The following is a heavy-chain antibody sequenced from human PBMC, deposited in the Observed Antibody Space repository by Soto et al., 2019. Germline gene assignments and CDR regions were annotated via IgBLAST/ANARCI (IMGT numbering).Heavy chain of an antibody. J-gene: IGHJ4*02. CDR1: GGTFSSHA. CDR3: ARGMVRGIVTSTIEH. D-gene: IGHD3-10*01. CDR2: ILPMVGTP. V-gene: IGHV1-69*06. Sequence: QVQLVQSGAEVKKPGSSVKVSCKASGGTFSSHAINWVRQAPGQGLEWVGGILPMVGTPNYAQNIQDRVTIIADKSTRTAFMELRSLRSEDTAVYYCARGMVRGIVTSTIEHWGQGTLVTVSS.